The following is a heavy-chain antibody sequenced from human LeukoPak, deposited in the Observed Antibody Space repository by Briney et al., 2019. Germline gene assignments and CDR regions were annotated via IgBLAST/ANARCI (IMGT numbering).Heavy chain of an antibody. CDR1: GFTFRTYS. CDR2: ISGSGTAT. Sequence: GGSLRLSCGASGFTFRTYSMNWVRQAPGEGLEWVSYISGSGTATYYADSVKGRFTISRDNAKNSLYLQMNSLRAEDTAVYYCARDFYDSSGYSQDFWGQGTLVIVS. J-gene: IGHJ4*02. CDR3: ARDFYDSSGYSQDF. V-gene: IGHV3-48*01. D-gene: IGHD3-22*01.